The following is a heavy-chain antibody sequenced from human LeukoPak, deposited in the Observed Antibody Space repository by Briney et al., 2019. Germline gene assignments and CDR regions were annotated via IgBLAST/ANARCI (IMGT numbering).Heavy chain of an antibody. CDR3: ARDSGGEAFDI. D-gene: IGHD3-10*01. V-gene: IGHV1-18*01. CDR2: ISPYNGNT. Sequence: ASVKVSCKASAYTFTSYGINWVRQAPGQGLEWMGWISPYNGNTHYAQKVQGRVTMTTDTSTSTAFMELRSLRSDDTAVYYCARDSGGEAFDIWGQGTMVTVSS. CDR1: AYTFTSYG. J-gene: IGHJ3*02.